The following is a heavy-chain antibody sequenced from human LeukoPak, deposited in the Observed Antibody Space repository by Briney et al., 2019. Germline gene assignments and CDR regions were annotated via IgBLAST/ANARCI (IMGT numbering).Heavy chain of an antibody. CDR1: GFTFSSYA. Sequence: GGSLRLSCAASGFTFSSYAMSWVRQAPGKGLEWVSAISGSGGSTYYADSVKGRFTISRDNSKNTLYLQMNSLRAEDTAVYYCARDQGRDGYNYEDYGGQGTLVTVSS. V-gene: IGHV3-23*01. D-gene: IGHD5-24*01. J-gene: IGHJ4*02. CDR3: ARDQGRDGYNYEDY. CDR2: ISGSGGST.